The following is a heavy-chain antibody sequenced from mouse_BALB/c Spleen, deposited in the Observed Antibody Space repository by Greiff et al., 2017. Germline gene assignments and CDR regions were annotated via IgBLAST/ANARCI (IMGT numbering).Heavy chain of an antibody. J-gene: IGHJ3*01. CDR3: ARGDYYGSFAY. Sequence: VQLKESGPGLVKPSQSLSLTCTVTGYSITSDYAWNWIRQFPGNKLEWMGYISYSGSTSYNPSLKSRISITRDTSKNQFFLQLNSVTTEDTATYYCARGDYYGSFAYWGQGTLVTVSA. D-gene: IGHD1-1*01. CDR2: ISYSGST. CDR1: GYSITSDYA. V-gene: IGHV3-2*02.